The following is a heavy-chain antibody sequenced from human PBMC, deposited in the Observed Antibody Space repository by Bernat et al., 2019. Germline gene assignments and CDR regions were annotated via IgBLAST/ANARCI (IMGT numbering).Heavy chain of an antibody. J-gene: IGHJ4*02. Sequence: QVQLVQSGAEVKKPGASVKVSCKASGYTFTGYYMHWVRQAPGQGLEWMGWINPNSGGTNYAQKYQGWVNMTKDTSISTAYMELSRLGSDDTAVYYGARGGGIAAADTDFDYWGQGTLVTVST. CDR1: GYTFTGYY. V-gene: IGHV1-2*04. CDR3: ARGGGIAAADTDFDY. D-gene: IGHD6-13*01. CDR2: INPNSGGT.